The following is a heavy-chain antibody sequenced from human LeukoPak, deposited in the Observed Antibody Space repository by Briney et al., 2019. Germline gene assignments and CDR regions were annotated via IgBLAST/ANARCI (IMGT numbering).Heavy chain of an antibody. J-gene: IGHJ3*02. D-gene: IGHD3-22*01. V-gene: IGHV4-61*01. CDR3: ARASTYYYDSSGYLKPDAFDI. Sequence: SETLSLTCTVSGASVSSGNYYWTWIRQPPGKGLEWIGYISYSGSTNYNPSLKSRVTISVDTSKNQFSLKLSSVTAADTAVYYCARASTYYYDSSGYLKPDAFDIWGQGTMVTVSS. CDR1: GASVSSGNYY. CDR2: ISYSGST.